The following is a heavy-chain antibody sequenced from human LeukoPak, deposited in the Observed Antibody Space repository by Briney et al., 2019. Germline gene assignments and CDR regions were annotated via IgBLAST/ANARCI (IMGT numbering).Heavy chain of an antibody. D-gene: IGHD6-13*01. Sequence: GASVKVSCKASGYTFTGYYMHWVRQAPGQGLEWMGWINPNSGGTNYAQKFQGWVTMTRDTSISTAYMELSRLRSDDTAVYYCARDGGIAAADAFDIWGQGTMVTVSS. J-gene: IGHJ3*02. V-gene: IGHV1-2*04. CDR3: ARDGGIAAADAFDI. CDR2: INPNSGGT. CDR1: GYTFTGYY.